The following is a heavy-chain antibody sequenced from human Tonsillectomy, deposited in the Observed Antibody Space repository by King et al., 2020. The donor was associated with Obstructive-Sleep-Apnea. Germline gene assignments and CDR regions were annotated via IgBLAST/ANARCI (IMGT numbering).Heavy chain of an antibody. D-gene: IGHD3-3*01. CDR1: GYTFISYV. Sequence: VQLVQSGAEVKKPGASVKVSCKASGYTFISYVMHWVRQAPGQRLEWMGWINAGNGNTKYSQKFQGRVTITRDTSASTAYMELSSLRSEDTAVYYCARPRYDFWSAYYEAYYYYGLDVWGQGTTVTVSS. V-gene: IGHV1-3*01. J-gene: IGHJ6*02. CDR3: ARPRYDFWSAYYEAYYYYGLDV. CDR2: INAGNGNT.